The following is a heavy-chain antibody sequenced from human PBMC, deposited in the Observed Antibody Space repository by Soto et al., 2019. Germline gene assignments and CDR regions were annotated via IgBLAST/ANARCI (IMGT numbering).Heavy chain of an antibody. V-gene: IGHV1-69*13. CDR3: GREGTQLYAVVTPEGAFDI. J-gene: IGHJ3*02. D-gene: IGHD2-21*02. CDR1: GGTFSSYA. Sequence: SVKVSCKASGGTFSSYAISWVRQAPGQGLEWMGGIIPIFGTANYAQKFQGRVTITADESTSTAYMELSSLRSEDTAVYYCGREGTQLYAVVTPEGAFDIWGQGTMVTVSS. CDR2: IIPIFGTA.